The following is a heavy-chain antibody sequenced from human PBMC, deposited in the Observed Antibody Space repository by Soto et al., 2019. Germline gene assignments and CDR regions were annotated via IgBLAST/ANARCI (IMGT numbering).Heavy chain of an antibody. V-gene: IGHV3-21*01. CDR2: ISSSSSYI. CDR1: GFTFSSYS. J-gene: IGHJ4*02. Sequence: EVQLVESGGGLVKPGGSLRLSCAASGFTFSSYSMNWVRQAPGKGLEWVSSISSSSSYIYYADSVKGRFTISRDNAKNSLYLQMNSLRAEDTAVYYCAREGKVGSPFDYWGQGTLVTVSS. D-gene: IGHD2-15*01. CDR3: AREGKVGSPFDY.